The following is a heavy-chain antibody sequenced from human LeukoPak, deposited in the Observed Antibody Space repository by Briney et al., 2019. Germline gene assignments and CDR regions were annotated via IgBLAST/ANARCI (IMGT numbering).Heavy chain of an antibody. Sequence: ASVKVSCKASGYTFTSYGISWVRQAPGQGLEWMGWISAYNGNTNYAQKLQGRVTMTTDTSTSTAYMELRSLRSDDTAVYYCARDPEGYCSSTSCYPDYWGQGTLVTVSS. CDR1: GYTFTSYG. J-gene: IGHJ4*02. V-gene: IGHV1-18*01. CDR3: ARDPEGYCSSTSCYPDY. D-gene: IGHD2-2*01. CDR2: ISAYNGNT.